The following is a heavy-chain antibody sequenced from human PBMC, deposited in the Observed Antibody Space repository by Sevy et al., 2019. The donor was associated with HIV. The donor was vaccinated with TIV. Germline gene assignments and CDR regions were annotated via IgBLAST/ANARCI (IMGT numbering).Heavy chain of an antibody. CDR2: IKSKTDGGTT. CDR1: GFTFSNAW. Sequence: GGSLRLSCAASGFTFSNAWMSWLRQAPGKGLEWVGSIKSKTDGGTTDYAAPVKGRFTISRDDSKNTLYLQMNSLKTEDTAVYYCTTYYYDSSGYYYGSAFDIWGQRTMVTVSS. D-gene: IGHD3-22*01. CDR3: TTYYYDSSGYYYGSAFDI. V-gene: IGHV3-15*01. J-gene: IGHJ3*02.